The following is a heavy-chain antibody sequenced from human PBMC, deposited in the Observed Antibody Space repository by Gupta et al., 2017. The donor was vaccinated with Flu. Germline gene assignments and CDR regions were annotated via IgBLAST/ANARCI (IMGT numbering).Heavy chain of an antibody. J-gene: IGHJ6*02. Sequence: QVQLQESGPGLVKPSQTLSLTCTVSGGSISSGGYYWSWIRQHPGKGLEWIGYIYYSGSTYYNPSLKSRVTISVDTSKNQFSLKLSSVTAADTAVYYCARDLERGYYGSGSRGNYGMDVWGQGTTVTVSS. CDR3: ARDLERGYYGSGSRGNYGMDV. CDR1: GGSISSGGYY. CDR2: IYYSGST. V-gene: IGHV4-31*03. D-gene: IGHD3-10*01.